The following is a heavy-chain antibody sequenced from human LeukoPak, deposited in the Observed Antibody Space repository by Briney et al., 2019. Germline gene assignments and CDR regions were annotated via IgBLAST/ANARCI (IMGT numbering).Heavy chain of an antibody. CDR3: AKVALLAAAVPYYFDY. CDR1: GFTFSSYA. V-gene: IGHV3-23*01. D-gene: IGHD6-13*01. J-gene: IGHJ4*02. Sequence: GGSLRLSCAASGFTFSSYAMSWVRQAPGKGLEWVSAISGSGGSTYYADSVKGRFTISRDNSKNTLYLQMNSLRAEDTAVYYCAKVALLAAAVPYYFDYWGQGTLVTVSS. CDR2: ISGSGGST.